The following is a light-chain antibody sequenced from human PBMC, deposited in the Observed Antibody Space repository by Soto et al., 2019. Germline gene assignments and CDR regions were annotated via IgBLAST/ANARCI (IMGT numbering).Light chain of an antibody. CDR1: SSNIGAGYD. Sequence: QSVLTQPPSVSGAPGQRGTISCTGSSSNIGAGYDVQWYQHLPGTAPKLLIYGDNNRPSGVPDRFSGSKSGTSASLAITGLQAEDEADYYCQSYDSTFTGSVFGGGTKLTVL. V-gene: IGLV1-40*01. J-gene: IGLJ2*01. CDR2: GDN. CDR3: QSYDSTFTGSV.